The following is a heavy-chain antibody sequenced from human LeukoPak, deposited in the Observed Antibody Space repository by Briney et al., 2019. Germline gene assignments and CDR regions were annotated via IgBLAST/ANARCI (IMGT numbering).Heavy chain of an antibody. J-gene: IGHJ4*02. CDR2: LYSVDDK. CDR3: AHTRKSSGGRCYYFDY. D-gene: IGHD2-15*01. Sequence: SGPTLAKLTQTLTLTCTFSGFLLSTSGVGVGWIRQHPGKALEWLALLYSVDDKCYRPSLKSRHTITNDTSKNQLVLTMTNMDTVDTATYYWAHTRKSSGGRCYYFDYWGQGTLATGSS. V-gene: IGHV2-5*02. CDR1: GFLLSTSGVG.